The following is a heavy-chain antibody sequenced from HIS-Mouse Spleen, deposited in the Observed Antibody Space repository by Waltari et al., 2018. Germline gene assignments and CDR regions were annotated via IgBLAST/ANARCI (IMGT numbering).Heavy chain of an antibody. Sequence: QVQLVESGGGVVQPGRSLSLSCAASGFPFISYVMHWVRQAPGKGLEWVAVISYDGSNKYYADSVKGRFTISRDNSKNTLYLQMNSLRAEDTAVYYCAKDRGSPLYFDYWGQGTLVTVSS. J-gene: IGHJ4*02. D-gene: IGHD1-26*01. V-gene: IGHV3-30*18. CDR2: ISYDGSNK. CDR1: GFPFISYV. CDR3: AKDRGSPLYFDY.